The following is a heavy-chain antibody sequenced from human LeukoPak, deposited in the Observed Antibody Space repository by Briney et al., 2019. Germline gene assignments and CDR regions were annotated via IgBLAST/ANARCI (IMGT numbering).Heavy chain of an antibody. CDR2: IYYSGST. J-gene: IGHJ5*02. CDR1: GGSISSYC. CDR3: ARDYSSGWYWFDP. V-gene: IGHV4-59*01. D-gene: IGHD6-19*01. Sequence: SETLSLTCTVSGGSISSYCWSWIRQPPGKGLEWIGYIYYSGSTNYNPSLKSRVTISVDTSKNQFSLKLSSVTAADTAVYYCARDYSSGWYWFDPWGQGNLVTVSS.